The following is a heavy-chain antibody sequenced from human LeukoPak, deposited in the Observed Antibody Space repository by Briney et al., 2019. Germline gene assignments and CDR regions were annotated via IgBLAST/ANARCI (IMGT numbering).Heavy chain of an antibody. CDR3: ARQGYTASYYFLDS. D-gene: IGHD1-26*01. Sequence: SETLSLTCDVSGDFFRSYWWGWVRQPAGKGLEWIGRIYATGSTNFNPSLKSRLTMSMDTSTNQSSLKLTSVTAADTAVYFCARQGYTASYYFLDSWSQGILVTVSS. CDR1: GDFFRSYW. J-gene: IGHJ4*02. CDR2: IYATGST. V-gene: IGHV4-4*07.